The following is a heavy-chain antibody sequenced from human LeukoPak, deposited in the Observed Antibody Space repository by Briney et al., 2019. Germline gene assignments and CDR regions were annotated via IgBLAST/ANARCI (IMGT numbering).Heavy chain of an antibody. J-gene: IGHJ5*02. CDR3: ATDTKPYPCSGGSCPSGWFDP. CDR2: FDPEDGET. V-gene: IGHV1-24*01. D-gene: IGHD2-15*01. CDR1: GYTLTELS. Sequence: ASVKVSCKVSGYTLTELSMHWVRQAPGKGLEWMGGFDPEDGETIYAQKFQGRVTMTEDTSTDTAYMELSSLRSEDTAVYYCATDTKPYPCSGGSCPSGWFDPWGQGTLVTVSS.